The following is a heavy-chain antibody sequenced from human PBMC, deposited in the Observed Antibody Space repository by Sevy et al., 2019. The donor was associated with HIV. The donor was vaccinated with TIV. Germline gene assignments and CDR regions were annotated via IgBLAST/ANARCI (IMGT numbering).Heavy chain of an antibody. CDR3: ASSRGGSSSGPLDT. J-gene: IGHJ5*02. CDR1: GFIFSNYG. D-gene: IGHD6-13*01. CDR2: IWYDGSNK. V-gene: IGHV3-33*01. Sequence: GGSLRLSCAASGFIFSNYGMNWVRQAPGKGLEWVAVIWYDGSNKYYADSVKGRFTISRDNSKNTLYLQMNSLRVEDIGVYDWASSRGGSSSGPLDTWGQGTLVTVSS.